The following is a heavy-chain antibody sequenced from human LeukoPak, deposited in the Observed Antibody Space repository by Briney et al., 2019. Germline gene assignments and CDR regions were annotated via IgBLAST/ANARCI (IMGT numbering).Heavy chain of an antibody. CDR1: GGSISSGGYY. CDR3: ARRGNLRFSDYFDY. Sequence: PSETLSLTCTVSGGSISSGGYYWSWIRQHPGKGLEWIGYIYYSGSTYYNPSLKSRVTISVDTSKNQFSLKLSSVTAADTAVYYCARRGNLRFSDYFDYWGQGTLVTVSS. CDR2: IYYSGST. V-gene: IGHV4-31*03. D-gene: IGHD3-3*01. J-gene: IGHJ4*02.